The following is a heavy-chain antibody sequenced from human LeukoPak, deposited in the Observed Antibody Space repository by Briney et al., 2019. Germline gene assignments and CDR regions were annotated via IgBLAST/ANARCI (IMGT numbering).Heavy chain of an antibody. Sequence: SETLSLTCTVSGASISNSDRYWGWIRQPPGKGLEWIGSIYYSGSTNYNPSLKSRVTISVDTSKNQFSLKLTSVTAADTAVYFCARGGYYGSGNDFRFDPWGQGTLSPSPQ. J-gene: IGHJ5*02. CDR2: IYYSGST. CDR1: GASISNSDRY. CDR3: ARGGYYGSGNDFRFDP. V-gene: IGHV4-39*07. D-gene: IGHD3-10*01.